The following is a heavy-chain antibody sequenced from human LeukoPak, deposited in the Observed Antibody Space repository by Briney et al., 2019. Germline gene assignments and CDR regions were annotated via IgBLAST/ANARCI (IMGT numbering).Heavy chain of an antibody. CDR1: GFTFSSYA. CDR2: ISRGSDHI. V-gene: IGHV3-21*01. CDR3: ARPYDTRGYFPDY. D-gene: IGHD3-22*01. J-gene: IGHJ4*02. Sequence: GGSLRLSCAASGFTFSSYAMNWVRQAPGKGLESVSSISRGSDHIFYADSMKGRFTISRDNAKNSLYLQMNSLGAEDTAVYYCARPYDTRGYFPDYWGQGTLVTVSS.